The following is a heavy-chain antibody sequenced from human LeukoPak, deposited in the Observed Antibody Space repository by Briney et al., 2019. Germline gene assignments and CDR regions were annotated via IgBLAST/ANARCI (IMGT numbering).Heavy chain of an antibody. Sequence: TGGSLRLSCAASGFTFSSYAMSWVRQAPGQGLEWVSTTSGNGDYTYYAESVKGRFTISRDISQNTLYLQMNTLRAEDTAVYYCARKYSSSWYADYWGQGTLVTVSS. CDR3: ARKYSSSWYADY. D-gene: IGHD6-13*01. CDR1: GFTFSSYA. CDR2: TSGNGDYT. V-gene: IGHV3-23*01. J-gene: IGHJ4*02.